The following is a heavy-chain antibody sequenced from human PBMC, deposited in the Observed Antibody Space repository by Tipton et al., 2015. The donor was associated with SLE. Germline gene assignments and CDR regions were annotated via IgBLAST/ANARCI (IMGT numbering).Heavy chain of an antibody. CDR2: IYYSGST. J-gene: IGHJ3*02. D-gene: IGHD1-26*01. V-gene: IGHV4-59*02. Sequence: TLSLTCIVSGGSVSSYYWSWIRQPPGKGLEWIGYIYYSGSTNYNPSLKSRVTISVDTSKNQFSLKLSSVTAADTAVYYCARGGSSDAFDIWGQGTMVTVSS. CDR3: ARGGSSDAFDI. CDR1: GGSVSSYY.